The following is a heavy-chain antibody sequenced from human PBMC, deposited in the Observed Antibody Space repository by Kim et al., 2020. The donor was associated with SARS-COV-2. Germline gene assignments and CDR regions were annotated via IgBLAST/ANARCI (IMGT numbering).Heavy chain of an antibody. CDR3: ARSRPFVVVWDQYHFGMDV. D-gene: IGHD2-15*01. Sequence: ASVKVSCKASGYSFTDSYIHWVRQAPGQGLEWMGWINPKTDDTEYAEKFQGRVTMTRDTSRSTAYLELRRLTSDDTAVYYCARSRPFVVVWDQYHFGMDVWGQGTTVTVS. CDR1: GYSFTDSY. CDR2: INPKTDDT. J-gene: IGHJ6*02. V-gene: IGHV1-2*02.